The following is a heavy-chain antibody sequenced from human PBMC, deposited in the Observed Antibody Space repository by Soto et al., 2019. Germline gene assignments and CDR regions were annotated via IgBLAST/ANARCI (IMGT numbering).Heavy chain of an antibody. J-gene: IGHJ3*02. D-gene: IGHD1-26*01. V-gene: IGHV3-7*01. CDR1: GFTFSSYW. CDR2: IKQDGSEK. CDR3: AREYGIVGAYHDAFDI. Sequence: EVQLVESGGGLVQPGGSLRLSCAASGFTFSSYWMSWVRQAPGKGLEWVANIKQDGSEKYYVDSVKGRFTISRDNAKNSLYLQMNSLRAEDTAVYYCAREYGIVGAYHDAFDIWGQGTMVTVSS.